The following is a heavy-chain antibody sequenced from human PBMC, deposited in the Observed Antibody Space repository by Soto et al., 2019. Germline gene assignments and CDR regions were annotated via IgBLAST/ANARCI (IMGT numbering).Heavy chain of an antibody. CDR3: AKVHGSGTYYNFPDY. CDR1: EFTFSTYA. D-gene: IGHD3-10*01. Sequence: PGGSLRLSCAASEFTFSTYAMSWVRQAPGKGLEWVLSISDSGGSTYYADSVMGRFTISRDNSKNTLYLLMNSLSAEDTALYYCAKVHGSGTYYNFPDYWGQGTLVTVSS. J-gene: IGHJ4*02. V-gene: IGHV3-23*01. CDR2: ISDSGGST.